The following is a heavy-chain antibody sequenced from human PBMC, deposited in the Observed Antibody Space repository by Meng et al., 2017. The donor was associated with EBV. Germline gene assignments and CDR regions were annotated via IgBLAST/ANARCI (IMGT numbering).Heavy chain of an antibody. CDR1: GDSISSFYY. D-gene: IGHD6-19*01. J-gene: IGHJ5*02. Sequence: QLQLRESGPGQVKPSETLSITFTVAGDSISSFYYWGWIRQPPGRGLEWIGSVHYTGSTYYSPSLKSRVTVSVDTSKNQFSLRLTSVTAADTAVYYCARPFPSWQSPRLDPFGAWGQGTLVTVAS. V-gene: IGHV4-39*01. CDR2: VHYTGST. CDR3: ARPFPSWQSPRLDPFGA.